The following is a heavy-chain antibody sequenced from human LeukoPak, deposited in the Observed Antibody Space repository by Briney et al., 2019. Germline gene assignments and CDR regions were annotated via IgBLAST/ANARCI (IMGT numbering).Heavy chain of an antibody. J-gene: IGHJ4*02. CDR1: GFIVSSNY. Sequence: GGSLRLSCAASGFIVSSNYMSWVRQAPGKGLEWVSTLYSGGSTYYADSVKGRFTISRDNSKNTLYLQMNSLRAEDTAVYYCARDGSYLDYWGQGTLVTVSS. CDR3: ARDGSYLDY. V-gene: IGHV3-53*01. CDR2: LYSGGST.